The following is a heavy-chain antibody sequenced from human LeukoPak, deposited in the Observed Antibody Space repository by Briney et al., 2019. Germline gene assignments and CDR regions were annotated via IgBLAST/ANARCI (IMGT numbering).Heavy chain of an antibody. Sequence: SETLSLTCAVSGGSFSDYQWNWIRQSPGKGLEWLGEISHSGTTTYNPSLKSRVTISVDTSKNQFSLRLRSVTAADTAVYYCARGGMYSSSWNYWGQGTLVTVSS. D-gene: IGHD6-13*01. CDR2: ISHSGTT. J-gene: IGHJ4*02. CDR1: GGSFSDYQ. V-gene: IGHV4-34*01. CDR3: ARGGMYSSSWNY.